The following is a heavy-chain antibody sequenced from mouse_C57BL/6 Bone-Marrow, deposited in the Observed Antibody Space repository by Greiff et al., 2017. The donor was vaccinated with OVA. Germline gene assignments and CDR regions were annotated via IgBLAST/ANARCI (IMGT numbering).Heavy chain of an antibody. Sequence: QVQLQQPGAELVMPGASVKLSCKASGYTFTSYWMHWVKQRPGQGLEWIGEIDPSDSYTNYNQKFKGKSTLTVDKSSSPAYMQLSSLTSEDSAVYYCALWVRDAMDDWGQGTSVTVSS. V-gene: IGHV1-69*01. CDR3: ALWVRDAMDD. J-gene: IGHJ4*01. CDR2: IDPSDSYT. CDR1: GYTFTSYW. D-gene: IGHD1-1*02.